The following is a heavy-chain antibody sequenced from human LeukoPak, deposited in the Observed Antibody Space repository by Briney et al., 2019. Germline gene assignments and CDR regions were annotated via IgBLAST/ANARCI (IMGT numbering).Heavy chain of an antibody. J-gene: IGHJ3*02. V-gene: IGHV3-74*01. CDR2: INSDGSST. D-gene: IGHD4-11*01. CDR1: GFTFSSHW. Sequence: GGSLRLSCAASGFTFSSHWMHWVRQGPGKGLVWVSRINSDGSSTGYEDSVKGRSTISRDSAKNTLDLQMNNLRAEDTAVYYCARAGEGLQSYGFDMWGQGTKVSVST. CDR3: ARAGEGLQSYGFDM.